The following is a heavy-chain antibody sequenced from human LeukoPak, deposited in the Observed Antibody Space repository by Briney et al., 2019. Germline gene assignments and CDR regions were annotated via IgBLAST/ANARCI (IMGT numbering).Heavy chain of an antibody. D-gene: IGHD1-26*01. V-gene: IGHV3-49*03. Sequence: GGSLRLSCTASGFTFGDYAMSWFRQAPGKGLEWVGFIRSKAYGGTTEYAASVKGRFTISRDDSKSIAYLQMNSLKTEDTAVYYCTRDLRGATWPFDYWGQGTLVTVSS. J-gene: IGHJ4*02. CDR3: TRDLRGATWPFDY. CDR2: IRSKAYGGTT. CDR1: GFTFGDYA.